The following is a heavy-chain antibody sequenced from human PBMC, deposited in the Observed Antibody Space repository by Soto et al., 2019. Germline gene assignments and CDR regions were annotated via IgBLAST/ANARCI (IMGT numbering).Heavy chain of an antibody. Sequence: GGSLRLSCAASGFTFDDYAMHWVRQAPGKGLEWVSGISWNCGSIGYADSVKGRFTISRDNAKNSLYLQMNSLRAEDTALYYCAKEAAKEYSSSSMGPFDYWGQGTLVTVSS. CDR3: AKEAAKEYSSSSMGPFDY. J-gene: IGHJ4*02. V-gene: IGHV3-9*01. D-gene: IGHD6-6*01. CDR2: ISWNCGSI. CDR1: GFTFDDYA.